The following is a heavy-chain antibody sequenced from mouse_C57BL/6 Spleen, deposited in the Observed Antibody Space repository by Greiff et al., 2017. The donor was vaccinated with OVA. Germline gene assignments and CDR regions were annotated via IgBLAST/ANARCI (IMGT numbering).Heavy chain of an antibody. Sequence: QVQLQQPGAELVKPGASVKLSCKASGYTFTSYWMHWVKQRPGQGLEWIGMIHPNSGSTNYNEKFKSKATLTVDKSSSPAYLQLSSLTSEDSAVYYYEGAWVRPYGSSYYAMDYWGQGTSVTVSS. V-gene: IGHV1-64*01. CDR3: EGAWVRPYGSSYYAMDY. J-gene: IGHJ4*01. CDR1: GYTFTSYW. CDR2: IHPNSGST. D-gene: IGHD1-1*01.